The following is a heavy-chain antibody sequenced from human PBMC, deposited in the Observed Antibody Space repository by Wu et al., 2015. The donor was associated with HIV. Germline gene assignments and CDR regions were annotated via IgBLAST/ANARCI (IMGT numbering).Heavy chain of an antibody. D-gene: IGHD6-19*01. Sequence: QVQLVQSGAEVRKPGASVKVSCKASGYSFTTYYLNWVRQAPGQGLEWMGIINPSAGSTTYAQKFQGRVTMTRDTSTTTVYMELSSLRSDDTAVYYCARDPRNSGWPLDYWGQGTLVTVSS. J-gene: IGHJ4*02. CDR2: INPSAGST. CDR3: ARDPRNSGWPLDY. CDR1: GYSFTTYY. V-gene: IGHV1-46*01.